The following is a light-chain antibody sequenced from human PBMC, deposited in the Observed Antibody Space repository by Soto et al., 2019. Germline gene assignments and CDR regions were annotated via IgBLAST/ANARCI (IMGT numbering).Light chain of an antibody. CDR3: QQYDRFPYT. V-gene: IGKV1-5*03. CDR2: KAS. Sequence: DIQMTQSPSTLSASIGDTVIITCRASQSINSWLAWYQQKPGKAPKLLIHKASTLESGVPSRFGGNESGTEFTLTISSLTPDDFATFYCQQYDRFPYTFGQGTKLEIK. CDR1: QSINSW. J-gene: IGKJ2*01.